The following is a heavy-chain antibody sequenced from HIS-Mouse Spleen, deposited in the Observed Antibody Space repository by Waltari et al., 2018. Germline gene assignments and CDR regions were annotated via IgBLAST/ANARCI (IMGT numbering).Heavy chain of an antibody. CDR2: IYYSGST. CDR1: GGSISSSSYY. V-gene: IGHV4-39*07. Sequence: QLQLQESCPGLVKPSETLSLTCTVSGGSISSSSYYRGWIRQPPGKGLEWIGSIYYSGSTYYNPSLKSRVTISVDTSKNQFSLKLSSVTAADTAVYYCAREIPYSSSWYDWYFDLWGRGTLVTVSS. D-gene: IGHD6-13*01. J-gene: IGHJ2*01. CDR3: AREIPYSSSWYDWYFDL.